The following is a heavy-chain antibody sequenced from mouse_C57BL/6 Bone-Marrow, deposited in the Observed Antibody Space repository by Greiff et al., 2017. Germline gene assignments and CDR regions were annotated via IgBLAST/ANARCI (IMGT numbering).Heavy chain of an antibody. J-gene: IGHJ4*01. CDR3: ARYGSLYSYMDY. CDR1: GFTFTDYY. CDR2: IRNKANGYTT. V-gene: IGHV7-3*01. Sequence: EVKLMESGGGLVQPGGSLSLSCAASGFTFTDYYMSWVRQPPGKALEWLGFIRNKANGYTTEYSASVKGRFTISRDNSQSILYLQMNALRTEDSATYYCARYGSLYSYMDYWGQGTSVTVSS. D-gene: IGHD2-12*01.